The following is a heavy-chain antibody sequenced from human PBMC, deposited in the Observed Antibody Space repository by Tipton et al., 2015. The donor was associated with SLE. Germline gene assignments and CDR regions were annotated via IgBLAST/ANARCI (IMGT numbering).Heavy chain of an antibody. D-gene: IGHD6-13*01. J-gene: IGHJ3*02. CDR3: ARDRGWDSNDPGVAFDI. CDR2: IYHSGGT. CDR1: GGSISSYY. V-gene: IGHV4-59*12. Sequence: TLSLTCTVSGGSISSYYWSWIRQPPGKGLEWIGYIYHSGGTNHSPSLRSRLTTSVDTSKNQFSLKLSSVTAADTAVYYCARDRGWDSNDPGVAFDIWGQGTMVTVSS.